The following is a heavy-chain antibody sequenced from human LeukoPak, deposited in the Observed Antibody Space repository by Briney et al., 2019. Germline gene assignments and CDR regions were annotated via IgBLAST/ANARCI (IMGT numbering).Heavy chain of an antibody. CDR1: GGSISSYY. CDR3: ARGAPVDY. V-gene: IGHV4-59*08. Sequence: SETLSLTCAVSGGSISSYYWSWIRQPPGKGLEWIGYIYYSGSTNYNPSLKSRVTISVDTSKNQFSLKLSSVTAADTAVYYCARGAPVDYWGQGTLVTVSS. CDR2: IYYSGST. J-gene: IGHJ4*02. D-gene: IGHD1-26*01.